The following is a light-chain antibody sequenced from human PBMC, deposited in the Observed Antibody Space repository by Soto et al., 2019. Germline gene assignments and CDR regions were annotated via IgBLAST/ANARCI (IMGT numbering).Light chain of an antibody. J-gene: IGLJ1*01. Sequence: QSALTQPASVSGSPGQSITISCTGNSSDVGGYNYVSWYQQHPDKAPKLMIYEVSNRPSGVSNRFSGSKSGNTAYLTISGLQAEDEADFYCTSFTSSSTQVFGTGTKVTVL. CDR3: TSFTSSSTQV. CDR2: EVS. CDR1: SSDVGGYNY. V-gene: IGLV2-14*01.